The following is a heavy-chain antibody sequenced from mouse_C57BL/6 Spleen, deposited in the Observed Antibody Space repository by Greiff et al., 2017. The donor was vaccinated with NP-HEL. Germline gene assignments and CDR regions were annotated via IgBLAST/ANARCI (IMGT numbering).Heavy chain of an antibody. Sequence: EVQLVESGGGLVQPGGSLKLSCAASGFTFSVYYMYWVRQTPEKRLEWVAYISNGGGSTYYPDTVKGRFTISRDNAKNTLYLQMSRLKSEDTAMYYCARRGFITTVVESAWFAYWGQGTLVTVSA. CDR3: ARRGFITTVVESAWFAY. V-gene: IGHV5-12*01. CDR1: GFTFSVYY. J-gene: IGHJ3*01. D-gene: IGHD1-1*01. CDR2: ISNGGGST.